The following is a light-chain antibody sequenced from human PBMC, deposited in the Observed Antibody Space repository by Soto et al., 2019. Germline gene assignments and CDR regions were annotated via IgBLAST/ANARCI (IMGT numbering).Light chain of an antibody. CDR2: WAS. CDR3: QQYFNTPQT. J-gene: IGKJ2*01. V-gene: IGKV4-1*01. CDR1: QSVCKRSNSKNR. Sequence: DIVMTQSPGSLAVSLGETATINCKSSQSVCKRSNSKNRLAWLQQKPGQPPKVLIYWASSRESGVPDRFRGSGSGTDFTLTISNLQADDVAVYYCQQYFNTPQTFGQGTKVEIK.